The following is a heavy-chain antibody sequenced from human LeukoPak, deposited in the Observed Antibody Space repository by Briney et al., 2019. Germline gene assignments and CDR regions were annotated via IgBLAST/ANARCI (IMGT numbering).Heavy chain of an antibody. CDR1: GFMFSNHW. V-gene: IGHV3-7*01. D-gene: IGHD2-21*02. J-gene: IGHJ3*02. CDR3: ASYCGGDCYSDLFVGGHAFDI. CDR2: IKQDGSET. Sequence: PGGSLRLSCAASGFMFSNHWMTWVRQAPGKGLEWVANIKQDGSETYYMDYVKGRFTISRDNAKNSLHLQMDSLRAEDTAVYYCASYCGGDCYSDLFVGGHAFDIWGQGTMVTVSS.